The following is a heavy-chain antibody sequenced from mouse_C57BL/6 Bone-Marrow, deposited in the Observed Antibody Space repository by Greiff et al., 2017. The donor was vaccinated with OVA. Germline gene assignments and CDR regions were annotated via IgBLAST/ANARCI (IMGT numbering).Heavy chain of an antibody. D-gene: IGHD2-5*01. CDR2: IHPNSGST. CDR1: GYTFTSYW. Sequence: QVQLQQPGAELVKPGASVKLSCKASGYTFTSYWMHWVKQRPGQGLEWIGMIHPNSGSTNYNEKFKSKATLTVDKSSSTAYMQLSSLTSEDSAFYSGARSQYSNWYFDVWGTGTTVTVSS. J-gene: IGHJ1*03. CDR3: ARSQYSNWYFDV. V-gene: IGHV1-64*01.